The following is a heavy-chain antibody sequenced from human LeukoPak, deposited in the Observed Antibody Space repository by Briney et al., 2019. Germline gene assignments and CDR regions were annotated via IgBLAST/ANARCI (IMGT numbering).Heavy chain of an antibody. V-gene: IGHV1-46*01. D-gene: IGHD3-22*01. Sequence: ASVKVSCKASGYTFTSNYIHWVRQAPGQGLEWMGMIYPRDGSTSYAQKFQGRVTITADESTSTAYMELSSLRSEDTAVFYCAGSLKFITMIPHYWGQGTLVTVSS. CDR2: IYPRDGST. CDR3: AGSLKFITMIPHY. CDR1: GYTFTSNY. J-gene: IGHJ4*02.